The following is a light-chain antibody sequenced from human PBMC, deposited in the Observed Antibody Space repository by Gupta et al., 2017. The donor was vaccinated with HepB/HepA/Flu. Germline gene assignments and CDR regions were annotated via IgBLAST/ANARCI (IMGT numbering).Light chain of an antibody. CDR1: SSNIGVNT. V-gene: IGLV1-44*01. CDR2: SEH. CDR3: AAWADSLNGMM. Sequence: QSELTQPPSASGTPCQRVTISCSGSSSNIGVNTVSWYQQVPGMAPKLLIYSEHQRPSGVTDRFSGSKSGNSASLAISGLQSEDETDYYCAAWADSLNGMMLGGGTKLTV. J-gene: IGLJ3*02.